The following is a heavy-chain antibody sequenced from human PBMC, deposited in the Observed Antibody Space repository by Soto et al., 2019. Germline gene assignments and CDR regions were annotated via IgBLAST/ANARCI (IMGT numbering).Heavy chain of an antibody. D-gene: IGHD6-13*01. CDR1: GFTFSNAW. J-gene: IGHJ6*02. CDR2: IKSKTDGGTT. Sequence: GGSLRLSCAASGFTFSNAWMNWVRQAPGKGLEWVGRIKSKTDGGTTDYAAPVKGRFTISRDDSKNTLYLQMNSLKTEDTAVYYCTAPGGSSSWSYYYYYYGMDVWGQGTTVTVSS. CDR3: TAPGGSSSWSYYYYYYGMDV. V-gene: IGHV3-15*07.